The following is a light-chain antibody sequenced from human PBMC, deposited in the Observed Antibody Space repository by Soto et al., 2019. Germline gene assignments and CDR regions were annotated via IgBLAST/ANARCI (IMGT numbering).Light chain of an antibody. CDR3: NSYTTTSTYV. J-gene: IGLJ1*01. Sequence: QSALTQPASVSGSPGQSIAISCAGTSSDIGNYNRVSWYQQYPGKAPKLLIYEVSNRPSGVSDRFSGSKSGNTASLTISGLQAEDEADYYWNSYTTTSTYVFGTGTKLTVL. CDR1: SSDIGNYNR. V-gene: IGLV2-14*01. CDR2: EVS.